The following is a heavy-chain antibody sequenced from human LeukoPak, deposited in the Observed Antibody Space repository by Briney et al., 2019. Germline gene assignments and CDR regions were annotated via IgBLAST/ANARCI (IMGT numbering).Heavy chain of an antibody. CDR2: IYHSGST. CDR1: GYSISSGYY. Sequence: SETLSLTCTVSGYSISSGYYWGWIRQPPGKGLDWIGIIYHSGSTYYKSSLKSRVTISVDTSKNQFSLKLSSVTAADTAVYYCARKARGAYGSVNGYFDYWGQGTLVTVSS. J-gene: IGHJ4*01. V-gene: IGHV4-38-2*02. D-gene: IGHD3-10*01. CDR3: ARKARGAYGSVNGYFDY.